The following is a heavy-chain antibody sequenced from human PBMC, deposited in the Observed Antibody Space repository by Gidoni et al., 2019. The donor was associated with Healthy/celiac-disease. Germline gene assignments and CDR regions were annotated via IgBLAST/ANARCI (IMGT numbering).Heavy chain of an antibody. CDR2: ISGSGGSS. CDR1: GFTFSSYA. D-gene: IGHD3-16*01. Sequence: EVQLLESGGGLVQPGGSLRLSCAASGFTFSSYAMRWVRQAPGKGLEWVSAISGSGGSSYYADSVKGRFTISRDNSKNTLYLQMNSLRAEDTAVYYCAKAWGLRAAFDIWGQGTMVTVSS. CDR3: AKAWGLRAAFDI. J-gene: IGHJ3*02. V-gene: IGHV3-23*01.